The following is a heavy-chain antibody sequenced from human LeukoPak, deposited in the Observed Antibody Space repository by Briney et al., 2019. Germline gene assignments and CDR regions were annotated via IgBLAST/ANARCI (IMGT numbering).Heavy chain of an antibody. CDR2: IYPGDSDT. CDR3: ARLVGATTLNDY. V-gene: IGHV5-51*01. Sequence: GESLKISFQGSGYRFTSYWIGWVRPMPGKGLEWMGIIYPGDSDTRYSPSFQGQVTISADKSIRTAYLQWSSLKASDTAMYYCARLVGATTLNDYWGQGTLVTVSS. J-gene: IGHJ4*02. D-gene: IGHD1-26*01. CDR1: GYRFTSYW.